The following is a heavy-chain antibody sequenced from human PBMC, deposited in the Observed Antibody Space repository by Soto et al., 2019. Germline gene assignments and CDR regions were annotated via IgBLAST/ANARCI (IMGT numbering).Heavy chain of an antibody. CDR2: ISVFNGNP. CDR3: GRDGSGGIIDS. V-gene: IGHV1-18*01. CDR1: VYTVTGYG. Sequence: QVQLVQAGADVKKPWASVKVSCKTSVYTVTGYGINWVRQAPGHGLEWMGWISVFNGNPKYGQNIHDRVIMTTDTTTSTAYMELRSLRSDDTAVYFCGRDGSGGIIDSWGQGTMLIVSS. D-gene: IGHD2-15*01. J-gene: IGHJ3*01.